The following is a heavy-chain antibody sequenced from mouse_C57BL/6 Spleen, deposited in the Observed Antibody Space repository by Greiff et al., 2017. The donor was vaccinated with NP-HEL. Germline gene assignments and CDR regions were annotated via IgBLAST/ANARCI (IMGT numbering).Heavy chain of an antibody. V-gene: IGHV1-39*01. D-gene: IGHD1-1*01. J-gene: IGHJ4*01. CDR1: GYSFTDYN. CDR2: INPNYGTT. Sequence: EVKLQESGPELVKPGASVKISCKASGYSFTDYNMNWVKQSNGKSLEWIGVINPNYGTTSYNQKFKGKATLTVDQSSSTAYMQLNSLTSEDSAVYYCARLYGSSPHYAMDYWGQGTSVTVSS. CDR3: ARLYGSSPHYAMDY.